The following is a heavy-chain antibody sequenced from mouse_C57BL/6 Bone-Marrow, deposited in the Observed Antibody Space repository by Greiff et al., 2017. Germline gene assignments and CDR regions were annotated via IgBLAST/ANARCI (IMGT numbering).Heavy chain of an antibody. V-gene: IGHV1-66*01. D-gene: IGHD1-1*01. CDR3: ARSEGCYYYGSSLFAY. J-gene: IGHJ3*01. CDR2: IYPGSGNT. Sequence: VQLKESGPELVKPGASVKISCKASGYSFTSYYIHWVKQRPGQGLEWIGWIYPGSGNTKYNEKFKGKATLTADTSSSTAYMQLSSLTSEDSAVYYCARSEGCYYYGSSLFAYWGQGTLVTVSA. CDR1: GYSFTSYY.